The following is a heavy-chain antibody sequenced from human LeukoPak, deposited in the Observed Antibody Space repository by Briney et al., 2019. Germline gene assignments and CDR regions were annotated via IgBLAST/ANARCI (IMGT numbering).Heavy chain of an antibody. V-gene: IGHV3-30*02. J-gene: IGHJ3*02. D-gene: IGHD2-15*01. CDR3: AKEGGSPNDAFDI. CDR1: GFTLCSFA. Sequence: GGSLRLSCAASGFTLCSFAMHWVAEAPGKGLVGVAFIQYDGSIKHYADSAKGRFTISRDNSTTTLYMQMSKLSPQRTALLYLAKEGGSPNDAFDIWGQGTMVTVSS. CDR2: IQYDGSIK.